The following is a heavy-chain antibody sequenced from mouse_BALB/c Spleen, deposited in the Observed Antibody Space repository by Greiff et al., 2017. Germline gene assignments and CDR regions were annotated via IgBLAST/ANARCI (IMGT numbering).Heavy chain of an antibody. CDR1: GFNITDTY. D-gene: IGHD1-1*01. CDR2: INPANGNT. CDR3: AGIYYYGSGAY. J-gene: IGHJ3*01. Sequence: EVQLQQSGAELVKPGASVKLSCTASGFNITDTYMHWVKQRPEQGLEWIGRINPANGNTKYDPKFQGKATITADTSSNTAYLQLSSLTSEDTAVYYCAGIYYYGSGAYWGQGTLVTVSA. V-gene: IGHV14-3*02.